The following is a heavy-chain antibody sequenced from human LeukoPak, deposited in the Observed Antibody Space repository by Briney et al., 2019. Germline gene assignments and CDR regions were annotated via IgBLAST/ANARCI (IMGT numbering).Heavy chain of an antibody. CDR3: AKRGVVIRVILVGFHKEAYYFDC. J-gene: IGHJ4*02. V-gene: IGHV3-23*01. D-gene: IGHD3-22*01. CDR2: ISGSGGGT. Sequence: PGGSLRLSCAVSGITLSNYAMSWVRQAPGKGLEWVAGISGSGGGTHYADSVKGRFTISRDNPKNTLYLQMNNLGAGDTAVYFCAKRGVVIRVILVGFHKEAYYFDCWGQGALGTVS. CDR1: GITLSNYA.